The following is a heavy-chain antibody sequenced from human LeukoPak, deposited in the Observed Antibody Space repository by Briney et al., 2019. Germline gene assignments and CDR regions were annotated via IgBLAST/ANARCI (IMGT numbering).Heavy chain of an antibody. CDR3: AAITMVRGAPGY. CDR2: IYTSGST. J-gene: IGHJ4*02. Sequence: PSETLSLTCTVSGGSISSGSYYWSWIRQPAGKGLEWIGRIYTSGSTNYNPSLKSRVTISVDTSKNQFSLKLSSVTAADTAVYYCAAITMVRGAPGYWGQGTLVIVSS. D-gene: IGHD3-10*01. V-gene: IGHV4-61*02. CDR1: GGSISSGSYY.